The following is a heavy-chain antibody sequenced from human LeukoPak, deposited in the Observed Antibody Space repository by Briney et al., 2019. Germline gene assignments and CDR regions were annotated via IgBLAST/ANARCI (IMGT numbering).Heavy chain of an antibody. CDR1: GFTFRSYA. CDR3: ARADDGTGYPRLPCDC. CDR2: ISGSGDST. V-gene: IGHV3-23*01. J-gene: IGHJ4*02. Sequence: GGSLRLSCAASGFTFRSYAMSWVRQAPGKGLEWVSGISGSGDSTYYADSVKGRFTISRDNSKNTLYLQMNSLRADDTAVYYCARADDGTGYPRLPCDCWGQGTLVTVSS. D-gene: IGHD3-9*01.